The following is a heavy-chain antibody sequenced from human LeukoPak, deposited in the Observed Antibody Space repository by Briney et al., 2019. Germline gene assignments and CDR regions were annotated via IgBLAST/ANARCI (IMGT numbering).Heavy chain of an antibody. CDR2: INPNSGGT. CDR3: ARGYCSGGTCYLVENWLDP. Sequence: ASVKVSCKASGYTLTAYYIYWVRQAPGEGLEWMGRINPNSGGTDYAQNFQGRVTMTRDTSISTAYMELSRLRSDDTAVYYCARGYCSGGTCYLVENWLDPWGQGTLVTVSS. D-gene: IGHD2-15*01. J-gene: IGHJ5*02. V-gene: IGHV1-2*06. CDR1: GYTLTAYY.